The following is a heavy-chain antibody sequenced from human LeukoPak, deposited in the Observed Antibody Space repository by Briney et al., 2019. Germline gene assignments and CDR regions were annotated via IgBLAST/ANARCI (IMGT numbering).Heavy chain of an antibody. D-gene: IGHD3-10*01. CDR3: AQEGGSGSFKLDY. J-gene: IGHJ4*02. V-gene: IGHV1-69*04. Sequence: SVKVSCKASGGTFSSYAISWVRQAPGQGLEWMGRIIPIFGIANYAQKFQGRVTITADKSTSTAYMELSSLRSEDTAVYYCAQEGGSGSFKLDYWGQGTLVTVSS. CDR1: GGTFSSYA. CDR2: IIPIFGIA.